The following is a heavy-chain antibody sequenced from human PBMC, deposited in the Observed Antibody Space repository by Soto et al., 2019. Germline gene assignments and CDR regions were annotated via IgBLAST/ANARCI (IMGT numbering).Heavy chain of an antibody. V-gene: IGHV1-18*01. Sequence: ASVKVSCKASGYTFTSYGISRVRQAPGQGLEWMGWISAYNGNTNYAQKLQGRVTMTTDTSTSTAYMELRSLRSDDTAVYYCARDRVLPTVTYYYYYYGMDVWGQGTTVTVSS. CDR3: ARDRVLPTVTYYYYYYGMDV. CDR1: GYTFTSYG. CDR2: ISAYNGNT. J-gene: IGHJ6*02. D-gene: IGHD4-4*01.